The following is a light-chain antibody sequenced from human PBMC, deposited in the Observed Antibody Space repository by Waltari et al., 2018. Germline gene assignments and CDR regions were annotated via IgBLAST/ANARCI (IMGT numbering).Light chain of an antibody. CDR3: QQNYSIPPT. CDR2: TAS. V-gene: IGKV1-33*01. CDR1: PKIGKY. J-gene: IGKJ4*01. Sequence: DIQMTQSPSSLSASVGDRVTITCQASPKIGKYLNWYQQKPGKAPRHMIHTASNLESGVPSRFSGSGSGTDFAFTIASLQPEDSATYYCQQNYSIPPTFGGGTKVEI.